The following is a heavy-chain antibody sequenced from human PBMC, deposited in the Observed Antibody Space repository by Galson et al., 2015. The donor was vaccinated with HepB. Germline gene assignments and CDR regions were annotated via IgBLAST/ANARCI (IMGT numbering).Heavy chain of an antibody. Sequence: PALVKPTQTLTLTCTFSGFSLSTSGMCVSWIRQPPGKALEWLARIHRDDDKYYTTSLRTRLTISKDTSKNQVVLTMTNVDPVDTATYYCARETYHYGSGSLFPFDYWGQGTLVTVSS. CDR1: GFSLSTSGMC. V-gene: IGHV2-70*11. D-gene: IGHD3-10*01. J-gene: IGHJ4*02. CDR3: ARETYHYGSGSLFPFDY. CDR2: IHRDDDK.